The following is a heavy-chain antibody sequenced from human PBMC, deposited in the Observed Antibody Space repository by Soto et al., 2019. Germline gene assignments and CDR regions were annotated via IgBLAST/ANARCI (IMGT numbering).Heavy chain of an antibody. J-gene: IGHJ4*02. V-gene: IGHV4-59*01. CDR2: VYYSGST. Sequence: SETLSLTCTLSGGSISGYYWSWIRQPPGKGLEWIGYVYYSGSTKYNPSLESRVTISVDMSNNQFSLMLTSVTAADTAVYYCAKYRRTDAEGYRLDFWGQGTLVTV. D-gene: IGHD5-12*01. CDR1: GGSISGYY. CDR3: AKYRRTDAEGYRLDF.